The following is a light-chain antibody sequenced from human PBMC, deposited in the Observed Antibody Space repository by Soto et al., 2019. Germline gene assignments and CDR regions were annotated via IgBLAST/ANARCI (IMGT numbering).Light chain of an antibody. CDR1: QSVNSN. V-gene: IGKV3D-15*01. CDR3: QQHGQWPIT. Sequence: EILMPQSPDTLSVSPGERATISCRASQSVNSNYLAWYQQKPGQAPRLLIYGISKRATDIPDRFSGSGSGTEFTLTISSLPPEDFATYYCQQHGQWPITFGQGTRLEIK. CDR2: GIS. J-gene: IGKJ5*01.